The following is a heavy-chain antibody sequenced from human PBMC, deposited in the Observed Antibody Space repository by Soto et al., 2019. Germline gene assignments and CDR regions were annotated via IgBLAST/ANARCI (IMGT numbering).Heavy chain of an antibody. J-gene: IGHJ6*02. Sequence: SETLSLTCTVTGGAISGYYWTWIRQSAGEGLEWIGRIYSSGSTNYNPSLKSRVTISLDTSMNHFSLSLSSVTASDTAMYYCARLQQWLVRPHYYYYGMDVWGQGTTVTVSS. CDR3: ARLQQWLVRPHYYYYGMDV. D-gene: IGHD6-19*01. CDR2: IYSSGST. V-gene: IGHV4-4*07. CDR1: GGAISGYY.